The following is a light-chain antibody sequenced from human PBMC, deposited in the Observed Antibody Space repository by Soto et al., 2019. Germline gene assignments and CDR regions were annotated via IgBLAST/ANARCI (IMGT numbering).Light chain of an antibody. CDR2: DAS. Sequence: ETVLTQSPATLSLSPGERATLSCRASQSVHTYLAWYQQKAGQAPSLLIYDASNRATGIPARFSGSGSGTDFTLTISSLEPEDCAVYYCQQRSNWPPYTFGQWTKLEIK. J-gene: IGKJ2*01. CDR1: QSVHTY. CDR3: QQRSNWPPYT. V-gene: IGKV3-11*01.